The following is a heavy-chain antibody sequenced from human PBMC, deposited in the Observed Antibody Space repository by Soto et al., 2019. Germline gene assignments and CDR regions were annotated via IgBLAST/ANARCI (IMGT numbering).Heavy chain of an antibody. V-gene: IGHV4-39*01. J-gene: IGHJ3*02. CDR1: SGSISSSLYY. D-gene: IGHD3-22*01. CDR2: IYSTVST. Sequence: LSLTCSVSSGSISSSLYYWGWIRQPPGKGLEWIGTIYSTVSTHYNPSLKSRVTISVDTSKNQFSLKLNSVTAADTAVYYCARLPYYDTPPVTFDIWGQGAMVTVSS. CDR3: ARLPYYDTPPVTFDI.